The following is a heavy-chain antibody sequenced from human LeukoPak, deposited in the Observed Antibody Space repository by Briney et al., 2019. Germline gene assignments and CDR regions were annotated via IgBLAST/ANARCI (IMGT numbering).Heavy chain of an antibody. Sequence: ASVKVSCKASGYTFTGYYMHWVRQAPGQGLEWMGWINPNSGGTNYAQKFQGRVTMTRDTSISTAYMELSRLRSDDTAVYYCARDTYYYDSSGYPRGRYFDYWAREPWSPSPQ. V-gene: IGHV1-2*02. CDR2: INPNSGGT. J-gene: IGHJ4*02. D-gene: IGHD3-22*01. CDR3: ARDTYYYDSSGYPRGRYFDY. CDR1: GYTFTGYY.